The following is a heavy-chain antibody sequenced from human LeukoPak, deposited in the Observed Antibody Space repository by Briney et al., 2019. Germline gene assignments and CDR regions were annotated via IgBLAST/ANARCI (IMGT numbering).Heavy chain of an antibody. D-gene: IGHD1-1*01. CDR2: ISWDGGST. CDR3: AKDRSPYNWNDPPHY. Sequence: GGSLRLSCAASGFTFDDYTMHWVRQAPGKGLEWVSLISWDGGSTYYADSVKGRFTISRDDSKNSLYLQMNSLRTEDTALYYCAKDRSPYNWNDPPHYWGQGTLVTVSS. J-gene: IGHJ4*02. V-gene: IGHV3-43*01. CDR1: GFTFDDYT.